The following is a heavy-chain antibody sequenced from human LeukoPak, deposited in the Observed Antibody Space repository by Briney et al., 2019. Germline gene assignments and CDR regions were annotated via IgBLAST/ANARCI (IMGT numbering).Heavy chain of an antibody. J-gene: IGHJ4*02. CDR1: GFTFSSYA. D-gene: IGHD5-24*01. CDR3: ARVEMATIDY. Sequence: GGSLRLSCAASGFTFSSYAMHWVRQAPGKGLEWVANIKQDGSEKYYVDSVKGRFTISRDNAKNSLYLQMNSLRAEDTAVYYCARVEMATIDYWGQGTLVTVSS. V-gene: IGHV3-7*01. CDR2: IKQDGSEK.